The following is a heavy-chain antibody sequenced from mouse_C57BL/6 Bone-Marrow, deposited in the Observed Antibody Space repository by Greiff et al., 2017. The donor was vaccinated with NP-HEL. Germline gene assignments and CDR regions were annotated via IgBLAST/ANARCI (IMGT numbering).Heavy chain of an antibody. D-gene: IGHD2-1*01. CDR2: IDPENGDT. Sequence: EVKLVESGAELVRPGASVKLSCTASGFNIKDDYMHWVKQRPEQGLEWIGWIDPENGDTEYASKFQGKATITADTSSNTAYLQLSSLTSEDTAVYYCTRGNLAYWGQGTLVTVSA. CDR1: GFNIKDDY. J-gene: IGHJ3*01. V-gene: IGHV14-4*01. CDR3: TRGNLAY.